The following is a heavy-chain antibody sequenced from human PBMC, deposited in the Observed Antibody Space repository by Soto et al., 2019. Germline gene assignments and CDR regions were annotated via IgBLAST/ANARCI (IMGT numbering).Heavy chain of an antibody. J-gene: IGHJ5*01. CDR3: VKDWGRCSSMDCCCWFDS. V-gene: IGHV3-23*01. CDR2: ISDSGDGT. D-gene: IGHD2-2*01. CDR1: GFIFRNYV. Sequence: DVQLLESGGHLVQPGGSLRLSCAASGFIFRNYVMSWVRQAPGKGLEWVSGISDSGDGTYYADSVKGRFAIARDNSKRTLSLHMNSLRAEDTAVYYCVKDWGRCSSMDCCCWFDSWGQGTLVAVSS.